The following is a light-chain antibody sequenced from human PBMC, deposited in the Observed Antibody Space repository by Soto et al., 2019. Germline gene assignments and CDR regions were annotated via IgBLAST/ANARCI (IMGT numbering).Light chain of an antibody. V-gene: IGLV1-40*01. J-gene: IGLJ2*01. Sequence: QSVLTQPPSMSGAPGQRVTISCTGSSSNLGTGYHVHWFQQLPGTAPKLLIYGNSNRPSGVPDRFSGSKSGTSASLAITGLQAEDEADYYCQSYDNNLSVVFGGGTKLTVL. CDR2: GNS. CDR1: SSNLGTGYH. CDR3: QSYDNNLSVV.